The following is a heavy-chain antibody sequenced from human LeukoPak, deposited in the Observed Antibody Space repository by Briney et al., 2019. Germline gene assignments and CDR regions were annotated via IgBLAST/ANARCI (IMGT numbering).Heavy chain of an antibody. V-gene: IGHV4-34*01. CDR3: ARGVASTMIVRFDP. Sequence: SETLSLTCAVYGGSFSGYYWSWLRQPPGKGLEWIGEINHSGSTNYNPSLKSRVTISVDTSKNQFSLMLNSVTAADTAVYYCARGVASTMIVRFDPWGQGTLVTVSS. CDR1: GGSFSGYY. D-gene: IGHD3-22*01. CDR2: INHSGST. J-gene: IGHJ5*02.